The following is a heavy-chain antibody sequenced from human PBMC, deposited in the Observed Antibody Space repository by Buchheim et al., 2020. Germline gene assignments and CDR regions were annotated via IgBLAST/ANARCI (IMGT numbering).Heavy chain of an antibody. Sequence: QLQLQESGPGLVKPSETLSLTCTVSGGSIGSSGFYWGWIRQPPGKGLEWIGGVYYSGSTYYNPSLKSRVTVSVDTSRNHFSLRLSSVTAADTAVYYCAGHVAASSGGGGWFDPWGQGTL. CDR3: AGHVAASSGGGGWFDP. CDR2: VYYSGST. J-gene: IGHJ5*02. D-gene: IGHD6-13*01. V-gene: IGHV4-39*01. CDR1: GGSIGSSGFY.